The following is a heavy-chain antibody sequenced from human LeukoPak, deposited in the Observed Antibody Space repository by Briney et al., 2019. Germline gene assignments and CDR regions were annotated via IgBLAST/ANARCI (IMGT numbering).Heavy chain of an antibody. J-gene: IGHJ6*03. CDR3: ARTPCSSTSCQFYMDV. CDR1: GGSISSYY. V-gene: IGHV4-4*07. Sequence: SETLSLTCTVSGGSISSYYWSWIRQPARKGLEWIGRVYTTVSTNYNPSLKSRVTMSVDTSKNQFSLKLSSVTVADTAVYYCARTPCSSTSCQFYMDVWGKGTTVTVSS. D-gene: IGHD2-2*01. CDR2: VYTTVST.